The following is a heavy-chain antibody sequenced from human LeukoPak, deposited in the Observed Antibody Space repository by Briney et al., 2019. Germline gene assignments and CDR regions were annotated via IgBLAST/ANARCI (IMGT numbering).Heavy chain of an antibody. Sequence: PSETLSLTCTVSGGSISTYYWTWIRQPPGKGLEWIGYVYYSGITNYNPSLNSRVTISVDPSKNQFSLQLRSVTAADTAVYYCARGNSDAFDIWAKGEWSPSL. CDR3: ARGNSDAFDI. V-gene: IGHV4-59*01. D-gene: IGHD2/OR15-2a*01. CDR1: GGSISTYY. CDR2: VYYSGIT. J-gene: IGHJ3*02.